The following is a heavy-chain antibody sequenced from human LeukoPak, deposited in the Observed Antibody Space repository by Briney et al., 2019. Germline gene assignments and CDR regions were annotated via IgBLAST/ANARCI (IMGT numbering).Heavy chain of an antibody. CDR2: INWISDDR. D-gene: IGHD5-18*01. CDR1: GFIFDDYA. V-gene: IGHV3-9*01. J-gene: IGHJ4*02. Sequence: GRSLRLSCAASGFIFDDYAMYWVRQAPGKGPEWVSGINWISDDRDYAESVKGRFTISRDNAKNSLYLVMNSLRAEDTALYHCARDVPNSYGPGFDYWGQGTLVTVSS. CDR3: ARDVPNSYGPGFDY.